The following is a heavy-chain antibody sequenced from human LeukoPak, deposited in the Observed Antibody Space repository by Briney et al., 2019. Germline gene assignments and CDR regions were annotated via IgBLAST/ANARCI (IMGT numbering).Heavy chain of an antibody. V-gene: IGHV4-30-4*01. D-gene: IGHD3-10*01. CDR1: GGSISSGDYY. J-gene: IGHJ3*02. CDR3: ARDSDLWFGELLYGAFGI. Sequence: SETLSLTCTVSGGSISSGDYYWSWIRQPPGKGLEWIGYIYYSGSTYYNPSLKSRVTISVDTSKDQFSLKLSSVTAADTAVYYRARDSDLWFGELLYGAFGIWGQGTMVTVSS. CDR2: IYYSGST.